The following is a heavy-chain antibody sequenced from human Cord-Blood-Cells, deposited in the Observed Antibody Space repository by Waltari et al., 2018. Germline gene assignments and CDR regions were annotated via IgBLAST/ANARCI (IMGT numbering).Heavy chain of an antibody. J-gene: IGHJ6*03. V-gene: IGHV4-4*07. CDR2: IYTSGST. CDR3: ARGPPIYYYYMDV. Sequence: QVQLQESGPGLVKPSEPLSLTCTVSGGSLSSYYWSWIRQPAGKGLEWIGRIYTSGSTNYNPSLKGRVTMSVDTSKNQFSLKLSSVTAADTAVYYCARGPPIYYYYMDVWGKGTTVTVSS. CDR1: GGSLSSYY.